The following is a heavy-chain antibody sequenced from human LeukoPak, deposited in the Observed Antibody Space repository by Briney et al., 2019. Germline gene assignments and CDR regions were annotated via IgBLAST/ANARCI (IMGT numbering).Heavy chain of an antibody. CDR2: LRYSGDT. V-gene: IGHV4-39*01. J-gene: IGHJ4*02. CDR3: YLREQVSTHS. CDR1: GGSISSGTFS. D-gene: IGHD1/OR15-1a*01. Sequence: PSETLSLNCTVSGGSISSGTFSWGWIRQPPGKGLEWMGSLRYSGDTKYNPSLKSRLTMSTDTSKKQFSLKLNSVTAADTAVYYCYLREQVSTHSWGQGTLVTVSS.